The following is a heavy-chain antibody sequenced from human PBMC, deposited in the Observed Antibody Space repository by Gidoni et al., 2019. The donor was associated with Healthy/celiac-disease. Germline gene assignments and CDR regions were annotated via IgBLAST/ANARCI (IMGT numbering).Heavy chain of an antibody. CDR2: IYYSGST. Sequence: QLQLQESGPGLVKPSETLSLTCTVSGGSISSSSYYWGWIRQPPGKGLEWIGRIYYSGSTYYNPSLKSRVTISVDTSKNQFSLKLSSVTAADTAVYYCARRSVAGTISNWGQGTLVTVSS. D-gene: IGHD6-19*01. J-gene: IGHJ4*02. V-gene: IGHV4-39*01. CDR3: ARRSVAGTISN. CDR1: GGSISSSSYY.